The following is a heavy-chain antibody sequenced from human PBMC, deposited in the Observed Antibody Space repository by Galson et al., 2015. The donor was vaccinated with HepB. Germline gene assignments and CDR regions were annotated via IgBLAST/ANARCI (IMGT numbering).Heavy chain of an antibody. CDR2: IGTAGDT. CDR1: GFTFSSYD. Sequence: SLRLSCAASGFTFSSYDMHWVRQVTGKGLEWVSTIGTAGDTYYPDSVKGRFTVSRENAKNSLFLQMNSLRAGDTAVYYCARQWRSDRGYYYGMDVWGQGTTVTVSS. V-gene: IGHV3-13*01. J-gene: IGHJ6*02. CDR3: ARQWRSDRGYYYGMDV. D-gene: IGHD2-8*01.